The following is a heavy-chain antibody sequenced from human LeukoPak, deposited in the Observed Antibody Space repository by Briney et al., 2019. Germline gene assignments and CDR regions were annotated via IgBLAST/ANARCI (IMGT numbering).Heavy chain of an antibody. D-gene: IGHD6-19*01. CDR3: ARGYSSGWYVSFDY. V-gene: IGHV1-2*02. CDR2: INPNSGGT. CDR1: GYTFTGYY. Sequence: GASVKVSCKASGYTFTGYYMRWVRQAPGQGLEWMGWINPNSGGTNYAQKFQGRVTMTRDTSISTAYMELSRLRSDDTAVYYCARGYSSGWYVSFDYWGQGTLVTVSS. J-gene: IGHJ4*02.